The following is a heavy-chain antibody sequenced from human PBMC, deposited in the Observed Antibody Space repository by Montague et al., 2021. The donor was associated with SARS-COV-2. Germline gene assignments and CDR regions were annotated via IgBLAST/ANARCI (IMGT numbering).Heavy chain of an antibody. CDR3: ATIPSSITIFGVGQGYYFDD. Sequence: SETLSLTCTVSGASISSRSYYWGWIRQPPGKGLEWIGCKYYSGSTYYNPTLKSRVTISVDTSKNQFSLKLSSVTAADTAVYYCATIPSSITIFGVGQGYYFDDWGQGTLVTVSS. V-gene: IGHV4-39*01. J-gene: IGHJ4*02. CDR1: GASISSRSYY. CDR2: KYYSGST. D-gene: IGHD3-3*01.